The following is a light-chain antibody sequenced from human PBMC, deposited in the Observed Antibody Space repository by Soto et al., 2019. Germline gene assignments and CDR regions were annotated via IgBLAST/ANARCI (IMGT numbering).Light chain of an antibody. V-gene: IGKV3-15*01. CDR3: HQYNSWPPGT. Sequence: EIVMTQSPATLSVSPGERATLSCRASQNVNSNLAWYQQKPGQAPRLLISDASTRATGIPARFSGSGSGTEFTLTISSLQSEDFALYYCHQYNSWPPGTFGQGTKVDIK. CDR1: QNVNSN. J-gene: IGKJ2*01. CDR2: DAS.